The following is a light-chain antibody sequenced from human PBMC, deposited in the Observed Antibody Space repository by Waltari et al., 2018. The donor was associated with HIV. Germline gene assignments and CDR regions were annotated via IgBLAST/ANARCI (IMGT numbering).Light chain of an antibody. CDR1: SGPVPTPYS. V-gene: IGLV8-61*01. J-gene: IGLJ2*01. CDR2: NTN. CDR3: VLYMGSGISV. Sequence: QTVVTQEPSFSVSPGGTVTLTCGLISGPVPTPYSPSWYQHTPGQAPRTLIYNTNTRSSGVPDRFSGSILGNKAALNITGAQADDECDYYCVLYMGSGISVFGGGTKLTVL.